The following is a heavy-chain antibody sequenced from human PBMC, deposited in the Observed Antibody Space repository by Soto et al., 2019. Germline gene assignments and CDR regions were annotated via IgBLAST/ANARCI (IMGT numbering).Heavy chain of an antibody. V-gene: IGHV3-30*18. D-gene: IGHD6-6*01. CDR3: AKRGSTDIAARPGGPYYYYYYMDV. Sequence: GGSLRLSCAASGFTFSSYGMHWVRQAPGKGLEWVAVISYDGSNKYYADSVKGRFTISRDNSKNTLYLQMNSLRAEDTAVNYCAKRGSTDIAARPGGPYYYYYYMDVWGKGTTVTVSS. CDR1: GFTFSSYG. CDR2: ISYDGSNK. J-gene: IGHJ6*03.